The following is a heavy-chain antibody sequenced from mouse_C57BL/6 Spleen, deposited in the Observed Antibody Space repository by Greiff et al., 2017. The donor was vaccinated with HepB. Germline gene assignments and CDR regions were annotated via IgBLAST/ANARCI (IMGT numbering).Heavy chain of an antibody. Sequence: VHLVESGAELVRPGASVTLSCKASGYTFTDYEMHWVKQTPVHGLEWIGAIDPETGGTAYNQKFKGKAILTADKSSSTAYMELRSLTSEDSAVYYCTRFDFYFDYWGQGTTLTVSS. CDR1: GYTFTDYE. D-gene: IGHD2-4*01. CDR3: TRFDFYFDY. CDR2: IDPETGGT. V-gene: IGHV1-15*01. J-gene: IGHJ2*01.